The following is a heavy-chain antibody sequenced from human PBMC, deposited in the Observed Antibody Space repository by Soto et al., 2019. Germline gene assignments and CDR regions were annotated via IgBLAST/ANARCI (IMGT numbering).Heavy chain of an antibody. CDR3: ARGVVITLYYYYGMDV. D-gene: IGHD3-22*01. J-gene: IGHJ6*02. V-gene: IGHV3-21*01. CDR1: GFTFSSYS. Sequence: EVQLVESGGGLVKPGGSLRLSCAASGFTFSSYSMNWVRQAPGKGLEWVSSISSSSSYIYYADSVKGRFTISRDNAKNSLYLQKNSLRAEDTAVYYCARGVVITLYYYYGMDVWGQGTTVTVSS. CDR2: ISSSSSYI.